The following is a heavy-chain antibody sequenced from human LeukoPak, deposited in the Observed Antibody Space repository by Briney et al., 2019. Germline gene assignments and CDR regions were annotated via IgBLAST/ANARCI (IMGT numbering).Heavy chain of an antibody. V-gene: IGHV1-69*13. D-gene: IGHD3-22*01. Sequence: SVKVSCKASGRTFSSYAISWVRQAPGQGLEWMGGIIPIFGTANYAQKFQGRVTITADESTSTAYMELSSLRSEDTAVYYCARTGPSYYYDSSGYYYEDYWGQGTLVTVFS. CDR1: GRTFSSYA. J-gene: IGHJ4*02. CDR2: IIPIFGTA. CDR3: ARTGPSYYYDSSGYYYEDY.